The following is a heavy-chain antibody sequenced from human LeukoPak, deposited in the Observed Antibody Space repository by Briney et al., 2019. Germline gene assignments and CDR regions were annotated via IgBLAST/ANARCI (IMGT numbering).Heavy chain of an antibody. CDR1: GFTFSSYA. V-gene: IGHV3-23*01. CDR2: ITGSGGST. D-gene: IGHD1-26*01. Sequence: PGGSLRLSCAASGFTFSSYAISWVRQAPGKGLEWVSAITGSGGSTYYADSVQGRFTISRDNSRNTLYLQINSLRAEDTAVYYCAPWEPRGHYYMDVWGKGTTVTVSS. J-gene: IGHJ6*03. CDR3: APWEPRGHYYMDV.